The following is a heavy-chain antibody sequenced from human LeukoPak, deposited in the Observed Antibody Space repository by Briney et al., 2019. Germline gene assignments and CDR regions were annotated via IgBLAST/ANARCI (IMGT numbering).Heavy chain of an antibody. J-gene: IGHJ4*02. V-gene: IGHV3-15*01. CDR1: GFTFSNAW. CDR3: TTVDDSSGYPFDY. Sequence: PGGSLRLSCAASGFTFSNAWMSWVRQAPGKGLEWVGRIKSKTDGCTTDYAAPVKGRFTISRDDSKNTLYLQMNSLKTEDTAVYYCTTVDDSSGYPFDYWGQGTLVTVS. D-gene: IGHD3-22*01. CDR2: IKSKTDGCTT.